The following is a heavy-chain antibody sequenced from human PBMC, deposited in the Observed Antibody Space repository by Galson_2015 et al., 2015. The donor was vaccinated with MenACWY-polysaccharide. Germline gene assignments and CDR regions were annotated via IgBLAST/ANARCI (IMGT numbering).Heavy chain of an antibody. V-gene: IGHV3-23*01. CDR1: GFTFSSYA. D-gene: IGHD3-3*01. CDR3: AKAAYDFWTREVDVAEGGSN. J-gene: IGHJ4*02. CDR2: ISGSGGST. Sequence: SLRLSCAASGFTFSSYAMSWVRQAPGKGLEWVSAISGSGGSTYYADSVKGRFTISRDNSKNTLYLQMNSLRAEDTAVYYCAKAAYDFWTREVDVAEGGSNWGQGTLVTVSS.